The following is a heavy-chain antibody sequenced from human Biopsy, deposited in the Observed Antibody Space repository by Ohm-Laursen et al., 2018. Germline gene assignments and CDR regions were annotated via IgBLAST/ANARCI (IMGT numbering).Heavy chain of an antibody. J-gene: IGHJ4*02. CDR1: GKTFSDYQ. V-gene: IGHV4-34*08. D-gene: IGHD2-15*01. Sequence: SDTLSLTCTVFGKTFSDYQWSWIRQPPGKGLEWIGQINQAGTTNYNPSLKNRFSISADASKYEFSLRLTSVTAADTAVYLCGNEVHGRDYWGLGAQVTVSS. CDR3: GNEVHGRDY. CDR2: INQAGTT.